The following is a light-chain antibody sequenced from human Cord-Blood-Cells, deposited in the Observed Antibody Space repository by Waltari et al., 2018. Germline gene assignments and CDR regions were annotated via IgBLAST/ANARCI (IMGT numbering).Light chain of an antibody. V-gene: IGLV2-14*03. CDR2: DVS. CDR3: SSYTSSSTWV. Sequence: QSALPQPASVSGSPGQSITISCTGTHSDVGGYYYVYWYQQHPGKAPKLMIYDVSNRPSGVSNRFSGSKSGNTASLTISGLQAEDEADYYCSSYTSSSTWVFGGGTKLTVL. CDR1: HSDVGGYYY. J-gene: IGLJ3*02.